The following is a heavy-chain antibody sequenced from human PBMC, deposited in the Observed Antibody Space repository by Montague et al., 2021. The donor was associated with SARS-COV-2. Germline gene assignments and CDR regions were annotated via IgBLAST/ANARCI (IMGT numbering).Heavy chain of an antibody. Sequence: SETLSLICAVSGGSISSTYWWSWVRQPPGKGLEWIGEIYHSGNSNYNPSLKSRVTISVDKSKNQFSLKLSSVTAADTAVYYCASNRYYYDSGRKTFDYWGQGTLVTVSS. J-gene: IGHJ4*02. V-gene: IGHV4-4*02. CDR3: ASNRYYYDSGRKTFDY. D-gene: IGHD3-10*01. CDR2: IYHSGNS. CDR1: GGSISSTYW.